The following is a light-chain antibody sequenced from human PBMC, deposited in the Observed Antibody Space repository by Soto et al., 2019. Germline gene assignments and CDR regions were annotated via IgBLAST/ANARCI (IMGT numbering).Light chain of an antibody. CDR3: SSFASSNTRV. Sequence: QSALNQPPSASGSPGQSVTISCTGTSSDVGAYNYVSWYQHHAGKAPKLVIYEVTKRPSGVPDRVSGSKSANTASLTVSGLQAEDAADSDCSSFASSNTRVFGGGTKRTVL. V-gene: IGLV2-8*01. CDR1: SSDVGAYNY. J-gene: IGLJ3*02. CDR2: EVT.